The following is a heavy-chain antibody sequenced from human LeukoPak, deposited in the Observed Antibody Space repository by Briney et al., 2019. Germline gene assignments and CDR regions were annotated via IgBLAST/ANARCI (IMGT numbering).Heavy chain of an antibody. J-gene: IGHJ4*02. CDR3: ARDYYDSSGYYYSSY. V-gene: IGHV3-21*01. Sequence: PGGSLRLSCAASGFTFSGYSMNWVRQAPGKGLEWVSSISSSSTYIYYADSVKGRFTISRDNAKNSLYLQMNSLRAEDTAVYYCARDYYDSSGYYYSSYWGQGTLVTVSS. CDR2: ISSSSTYI. CDR1: GFTFSGYS. D-gene: IGHD3-22*01.